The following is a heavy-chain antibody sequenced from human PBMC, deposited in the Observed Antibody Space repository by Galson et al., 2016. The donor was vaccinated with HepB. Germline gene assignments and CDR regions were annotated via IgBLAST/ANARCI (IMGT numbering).Heavy chain of an antibody. D-gene: IGHD2-15*01. CDR2: ISKDGSNK. CDR3: VKVGCSGGSCYSGAGLED. J-gene: IGHJ4*02. V-gene: IGHV3-30*18. CDR1: GFTFSTYS. Sequence: SLRLSCAASGFTFSTYSMHWVRQAPGKGLEWVAVISKDGSNKYYGDPVKGRFTISRDNSKNTLYLQMNSLRAEDTAVYYCVKVGCSGGSCYSGAGLEDWGQGTLVTVFS.